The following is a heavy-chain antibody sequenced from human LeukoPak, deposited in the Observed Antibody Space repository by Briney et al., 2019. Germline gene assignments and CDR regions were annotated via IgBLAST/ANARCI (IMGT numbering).Heavy chain of an antibody. J-gene: IGHJ5*02. V-gene: IGHV4-59*12. CDR3: ARGGSYNWFDP. CDR2: IYYSGST. D-gene: IGHD3-10*01. CDR1: GGSISSYY. Sequence: SETLSLTCTVSGGSISSYYWSWIRQPPGKGLEWIGYIYYSGSTNYNPSLKSRVTISVDTSKNQFSLKLSSVTAADTAVYYCARGGSYNWFDPWGQGTLVTVSS.